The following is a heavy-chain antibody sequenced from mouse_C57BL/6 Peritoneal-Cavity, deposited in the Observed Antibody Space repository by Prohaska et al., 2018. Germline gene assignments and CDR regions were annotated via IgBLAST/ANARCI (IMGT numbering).Heavy chain of an antibody. V-gene: IGHV1-61*01. D-gene: IGHD1-1*01. Sequence: RPGSSVKLSCKASGYTFTSYWMDWVKQRPGQGLEWIGNIDPSDSETHYNQKFKDKATVTVDKSSSTAYMQLSSLTSEDSAVYYCARDYDFDYWGQGTTLTVSS. CDR3: ARDYDFDY. J-gene: IGHJ2*01. CDR1: GYTFTSYW. CDR2: IDPSDSET.